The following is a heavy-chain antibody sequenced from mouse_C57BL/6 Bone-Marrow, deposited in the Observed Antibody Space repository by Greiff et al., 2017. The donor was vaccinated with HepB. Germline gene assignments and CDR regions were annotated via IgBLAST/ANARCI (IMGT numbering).Heavy chain of an antibody. CDR1: GFTFSSYA. V-gene: IGHV5-4*01. Sequence: EVQRVESGGGLVKPGGSLKLSCAASGFTFSSYAMSWVRQTPEKRLEWVATISDGGSYTYYPDNVKGRFTISRDNAKNNLYLQMSHLKSEDTAMYYCAREGDDYWGQGTTLTVSS. CDR2: ISDGGSYT. D-gene: IGHD3-3*01. CDR3: AREGDDY. J-gene: IGHJ2*01.